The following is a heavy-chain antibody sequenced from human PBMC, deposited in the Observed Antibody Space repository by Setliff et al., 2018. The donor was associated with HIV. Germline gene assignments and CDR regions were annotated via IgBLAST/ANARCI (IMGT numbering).Heavy chain of an antibody. J-gene: IGHJ5*02. Sequence: PSETLSLTCAVSSYSISSGYYWVWIRQPPGKGLEWIGSIYHGGSTYYNPSLKSRVTISVDTSKNQFFLKLSSVTAADTAIYYCARHVSGSGLYWFDPWGQGTLVTVSS. D-gene: IGHD2-15*01. V-gene: IGHV4-38-2*01. CDR2: IYHGGST. CDR3: ARHVSGSGLYWFDP. CDR1: SYSISSGYY.